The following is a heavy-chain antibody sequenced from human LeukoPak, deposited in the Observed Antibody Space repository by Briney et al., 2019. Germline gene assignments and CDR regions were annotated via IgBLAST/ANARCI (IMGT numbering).Heavy chain of an antibody. CDR2: INHSGST. V-gene: IGHV4-34*01. Sequence: SETLSLTCAFYGGSFSGYYWSWIRQPPGKGLEWIGEINHSGSTNYNPSLKSRVTISVDTSKNQFSLKLSSVTAADTAVYYCARSASYVPAATYWGQGTLVTVSS. J-gene: IGHJ4*02. CDR1: GGSFSGYY. D-gene: IGHD2-2*01. CDR3: ARSASYVPAATY.